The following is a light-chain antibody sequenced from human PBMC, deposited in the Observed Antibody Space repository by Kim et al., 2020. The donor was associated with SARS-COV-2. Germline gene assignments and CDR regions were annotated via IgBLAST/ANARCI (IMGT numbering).Light chain of an antibody. CDR1: QSVSSN. J-gene: IGKJ2*01. V-gene: IGKV3-15*01. CDR2: GAS. CDR3: QQYNNWPQT. Sequence: EIVMTQSPATLSVSPGERATLSCRGSQSVSSNLAWYQQKPGQAPRLLIYGASTRATGIPARFSGSGSGTEFTLTISSLQSEDFAVYYCQQYNNWPQTFCQGTKLEI.